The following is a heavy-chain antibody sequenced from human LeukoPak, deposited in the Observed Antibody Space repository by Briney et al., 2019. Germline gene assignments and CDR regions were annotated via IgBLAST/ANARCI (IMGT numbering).Heavy chain of an antibody. J-gene: IGHJ4*02. CDR2: ISGSAVST. CDR3: AKADLDGYNYGPFDY. V-gene: IGHV3-23*01. Sequence: GGSLRLSCAASGFTFSQYWMSWVRQAPGKGLEWVSAISGSAVSTYYADSVKGRFTISRGNSKNTLYLQMNSLRAEDTAVYYCAKADLDGYNYGPFDYWGQGTLVTVSS. CDR1: GFTFSQYW. D-gene: IGHD5-24*01.